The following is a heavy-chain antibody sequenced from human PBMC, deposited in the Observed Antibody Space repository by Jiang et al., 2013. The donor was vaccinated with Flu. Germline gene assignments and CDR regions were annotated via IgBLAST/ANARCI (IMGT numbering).Heavy chain of an antibody. CDR1: GFTFSSYG. CDR3: AREVAIVLMVQVGGYYGMDV. V-gene: IGHV3-33*01. J-gene: IGHJ6*02. Sequence: VQLLESGGGVVQPGRSLRLSCAASGFTFSSYGMHWVRQAPGKGLEWVAVIWYDGSNKYYADSVKGRFTISRDNSKNTLYLQMNSLRAEDTAVYYCAREVAIVLMVQVGGYYGMDVWG. CDR2: IWYDGSNK. D-gene: IGHD2-8*01.